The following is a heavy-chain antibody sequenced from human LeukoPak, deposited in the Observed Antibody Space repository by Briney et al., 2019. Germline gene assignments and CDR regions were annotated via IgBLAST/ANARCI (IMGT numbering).Heavy chain of an antibody. D-gene: IGHD1-1*01. CDR3: ARDTTYDALDY. J-gene: IGHJ4*02. Sequence: GGSLRLSCAASGFTFSSDWMSWVRQAPGKGLEWVANIKQDGSEKYYVDSVKGRFTTSRDNAKNSLYLQMNSLRAEDTAVYYCARDTTYDALDYWGQGTLVTVSS. CDR2: IKQDGSEK. V-gene: IGHV3-7*01. CDR1: GFTFSSDW.